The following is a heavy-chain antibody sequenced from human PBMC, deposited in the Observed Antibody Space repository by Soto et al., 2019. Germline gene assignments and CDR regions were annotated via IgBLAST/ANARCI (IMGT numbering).Heavy chain of an antibody. CDR2: IYPGDSDT. CDR1: GYSFTSYW. V-gene: IGHV5-51*01. CDR3: ARPYWGDYGDYEAFDI. D-gene: IGHD4-17*01. J-gene: IGHJ3*02. Sequence: PGESLKISCKGSGYSFTSYWIGWVRQMPGKGLEWMGIIYPGDSDTRYSPSFQGQVTISADKSISTAYLQWSSLKASDTAMYYCARPYWGDYGDYEAFDIWGQGTMVTVSS.